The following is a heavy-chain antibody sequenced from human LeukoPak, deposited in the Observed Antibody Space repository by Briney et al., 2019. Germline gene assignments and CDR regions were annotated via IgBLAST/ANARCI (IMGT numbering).Heavy chain of an antibody. J-gene: IGHJ5*02. V-gene: IGHV1-2*02. CDR3: ARDLRRGSSGWYWGDWFDP. D-gene: IGHD6-19*01. Sequence: ASVKVSCKASGYTFTGYYMHWVRQAPGQGLEWMGWINPNSGGTNYAQKFQGRVTMNRDTSISTAYMELSRLRSDDTAVYYCARDLRRGSSGWYWGDWFDPWGQGTLVTVSS. CDR2: INPNSGGT. CDR1: GYTFTGYY.